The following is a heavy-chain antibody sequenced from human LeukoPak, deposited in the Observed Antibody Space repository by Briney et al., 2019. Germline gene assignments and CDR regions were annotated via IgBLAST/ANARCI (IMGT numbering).Heavy chain of an antibody. D-gene: IGHD1-26*01. J-gene: IGHJ4*02. Sequence: GGSLRLSCAASGFTFSSYSMNWVRQAPGKGLGWVSFISSSSTYIYYADSVKGRFTISRDNAENSLYLQMNSLRAEDTAVYYCARDVHQWELVDYWGQGTLVTVSS. V-gene: IGHV3-21*01. CDR2: ISSSSTYI. CDR3: ARDVHQWELVDY. CDR1: GFTFSSYS.